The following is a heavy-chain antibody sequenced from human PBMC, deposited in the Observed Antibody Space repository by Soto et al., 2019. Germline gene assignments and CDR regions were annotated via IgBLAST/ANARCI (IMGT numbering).Heavy chain of an antibody. D-gene: IGHD2-2*01. CDR3: AKDISVGGRNSCYPVRDWFDP. J-gene: IGHJ5*02. CDR1: GFTFSSYA. V-gene: IGHV3-23*01. Sequence: GGSLRLSCAASGFTFSSYAMSWVRQAPGKGLEWVSAISGSGGSTYYADSVKGRFTISRDNSKNTLYLQMNSLRAEDTAIYYWAKDISVGGRNSCYPVRDWFDPWGQETLITAPS. CDR2: ISGSGGST.